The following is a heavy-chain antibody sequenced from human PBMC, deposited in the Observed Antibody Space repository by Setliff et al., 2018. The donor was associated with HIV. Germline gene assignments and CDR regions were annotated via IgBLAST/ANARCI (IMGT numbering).Heavy chain of an antibody. V-gene: IGHV3-11*06. Sequence: GGSLRLSCAASGFTFSDYYMSWIRRAPGKGLEWVSSITSRSADIYYADSVRGRFTISRDNARNSLVLQMNSLRADDTAVYYCARVRPLGYCSTGACPPDYWGQGTLVTVSS. D-gene: IGHD2-8*01. CDR2: ITSRSADI. J-gene: IGHJ4*02. CDR1: GFTFSDYY. CDR3: ARVRPLGYCSTGACPPDY.